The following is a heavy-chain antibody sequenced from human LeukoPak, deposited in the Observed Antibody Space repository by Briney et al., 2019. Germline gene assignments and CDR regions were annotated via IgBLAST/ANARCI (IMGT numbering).Heavy chain of an antibody. J-gene: IGHJ3*02. D-gene: IGHD1-26*01. CDR3: ARETNGGTYYNAFDI. V-gene: IGHV3-48*01. CDR2: ISSSSSTI. CDR1: GFIFSSYG. Sequence: GGSLRLSCAASGFIFSSYGMHWVRQAPGKGLEWVSYISSSSSTIYYADSVKGRFTISRDNAKNSLYLQMNSLRAEDTAVYYCARETNGGTYYNAFDIWGQGTMVTVSS.